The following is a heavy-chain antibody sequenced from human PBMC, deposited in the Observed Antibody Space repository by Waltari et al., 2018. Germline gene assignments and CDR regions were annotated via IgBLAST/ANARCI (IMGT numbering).Heavy chain of an antibody. CDR3: ARDLLVVVPAEGFRSDAFDI. Sequence: QVQLQESGPGLVKPSETLSLTCTVSGGSISSYYWSWIRQPPGKVLEWIGYIYYSGSTNYNPSLKSRVTISVDTSKNQFSLKLSSVTAADTAVYYCARDLLVVVPAEGFRSDAFDIWGQGTMVTVSS. CDR2: IYYSGST. D-gene: IGHD2-2*01. V-gene: IGHV4-59*01. J-gene: IGHJ3*02. CDR1: GGSISSYY.